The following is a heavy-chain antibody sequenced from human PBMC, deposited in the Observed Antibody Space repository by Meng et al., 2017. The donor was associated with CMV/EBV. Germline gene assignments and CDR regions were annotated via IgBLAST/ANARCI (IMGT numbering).Heavy chain of an antibody. CDR2: ISAYNGNT. D-gene: IGHD3-3*01. V-gene: IGHV1-18*01. J-gene: IGHJ5*02. CDR3: ARDFGQLPFLEWLSRTWFDP. CDR1: GYTFTSYG. Sequence: ASVKVSCKASGYTFTSYGFSWVRQAPGQGLEWMGWISAYNGNTNYAQKLQGRVTMTTDTSTSTAYMELRSLRSDDTAVHYCARDFGQLPFLEWLSRTWFDPWGQGTLVTVSS.